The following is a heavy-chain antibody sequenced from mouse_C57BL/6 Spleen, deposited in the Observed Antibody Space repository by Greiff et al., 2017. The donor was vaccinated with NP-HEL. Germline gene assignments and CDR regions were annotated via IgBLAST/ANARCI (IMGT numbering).Heavy chain of an antibody. CDR2: ISSGSSTI. D-gene: IGHD2-5*01. V-gene: IGHV5-17*01. CDR3: TREGSNYRSWVAY. CDR1: GFTFSDYG. J-gene: IGHJ3*01. Sequence: EVMLVESGGGLVKPGGSLKLSCAASGFTFSDYGMHWVRQAPEKGLEWVAYISSGSSTIYYAATVKGPFTITRDNAKNTLFLQMTRLRAEDAAMYYCTREGSNYRSWVAYWGQGTLVTVSA.